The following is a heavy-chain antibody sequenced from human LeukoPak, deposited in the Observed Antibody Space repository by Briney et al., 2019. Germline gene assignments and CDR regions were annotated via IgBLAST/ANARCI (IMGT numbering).Heavy chain of an antibody. Sequence: PSETLSLTCTVSGGSISSSSYYWGWIRQPPGKGLEWIGSIYYSGSTYYNPSLKSRVTISVDTSKNQFSLKLSSVTAADTAVYYCARRLYDYVWGSYPKGGYFQHWSQGTLVTVSS. J-gene: IGHJ1*01. CDR2: IYYSGST. V-gene: IGHV4-39*01. CDR1: GGSISSSSYY. D-gene: IGHD3-16*02. CDR3: ARRLYDYVWGSYPKGGYFQH.